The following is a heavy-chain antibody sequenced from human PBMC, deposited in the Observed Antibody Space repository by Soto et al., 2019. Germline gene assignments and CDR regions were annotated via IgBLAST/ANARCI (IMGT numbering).Heavy chain of an antibody. CDR1: GYTLTELS. V-gene: IGHV1-24*01. D-gene: IGHD1-26*01. CDR3: ATDSVVGAFDAFDI. CDR2: FDPEDGET. Sequence: ASVKVSCKVSGYTLTELSMHWVRQAPGKGLEWMGGFDPEDGETIYAQKFQGRVTMTEDTSTDTAYMELSSLRSEDTAVYYCATDSVVGAFDAFDIWGQGTMVTVSS. J-gene: IGHJ3*02.